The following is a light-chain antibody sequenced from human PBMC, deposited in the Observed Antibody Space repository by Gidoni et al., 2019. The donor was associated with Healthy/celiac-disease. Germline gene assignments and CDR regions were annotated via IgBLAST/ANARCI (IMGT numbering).Light chain of an antibody. CDR3: AACDYSLSGWV. CDR2: RNN. J-gene: IGLJ3*02. CDR1: SPNIGSIY. Sequence: QSVLTQPPSASGTPGQGVTISCSGSSPNIGSIYVYWYQQLPGTAPKLLSFRNNARPSVVPAQFSCSKSVTSASLAISGLRSGDEACYYFAACDYSLSGWVFGGGTKLTVL. V-gene: IGLV1-47*01.